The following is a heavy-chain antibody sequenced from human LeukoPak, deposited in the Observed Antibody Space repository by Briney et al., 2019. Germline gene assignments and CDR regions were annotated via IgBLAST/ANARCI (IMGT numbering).Heavy chain of an antibody. CDR2: ISGSGSST. CDR1: GFTFSSYA. D-gene: IGHD3-22*01. V-gene: IGHV3-23*01. J-gene: IGHJ4*02. Sequence: PGGSLRLSCAASGFTFSSYAMTWVRQAPGMGLERVSTISGSGSSTYYADSVKGRFTVSRDNSKNTLYLQVSSLRAEDTALYYCAKQIYHDSSDYYRDKIFDYWGQGTLVTVSS. CDR3: AKQIYHDSSDYYRDKIFDY.